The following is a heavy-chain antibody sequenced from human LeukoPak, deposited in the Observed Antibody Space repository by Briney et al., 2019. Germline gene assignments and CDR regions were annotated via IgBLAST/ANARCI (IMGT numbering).Heavy chain of an antibody. Sequence: SETLSLTCTVSGGSITCGSYYWGWLRQPPGKGLEWIGSVYYSGSTYYNPSLKSRVTISRDTSKNQFSLKVNSVTAADTAVYYCARRTMNNFDYWGQGSLVTVSS. CDR2: VYYSGST. D-gene: IGHD1-1*01. J-gene: IGHJ4*02. CDR3: ARRTMNNFDY. V-gene: IGHV4-39*01. CDR1: GGSITCGSYY.